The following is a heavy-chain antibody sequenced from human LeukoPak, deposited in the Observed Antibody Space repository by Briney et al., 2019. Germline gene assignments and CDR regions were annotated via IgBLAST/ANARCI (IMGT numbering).Heavy chain of an antibody. CDR2: INPSGSST. V-gene: IGHV1-46*01. CDR3: ARDGGDYDILTGYYDY. CDR1: GYTFTSYY. D-gene: IGHD3-9*01. J-gene: IGHJ4*02. Sequence: ASVKVSCKASGYTFTSYYMHWVRQAPGQGLEWMGIINPSGSSTSYAQKFQGRVTMTRDTSTSTVYMELSSLRSEDTAVYYCARDGGDYDILTGYYDYWGQGTLVTVSS.